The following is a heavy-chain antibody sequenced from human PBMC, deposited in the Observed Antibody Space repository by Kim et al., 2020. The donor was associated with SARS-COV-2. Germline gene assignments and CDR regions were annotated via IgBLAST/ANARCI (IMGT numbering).Heavy chain of an antibody. Sequence: ASVKVSCKASGYTFTSYGISWVRQAPGQGLEWMGWISAYNGNTNYAQKLQGRVTMTTDTSTSTAYMELRSLRSDDTAVYYCARDTGPPQYQLLYQLGYYYYYMDVWGKGTTVTVSS. V-gene: IGHV1-18*01. CDR3: ARDTGPPQYQLLYQLGYYYYYMDV. CDR2: ISAYNGNT. J-gene: IGHJ6*03. D-gene: IGHD2-2*02. CDR1: GYTFTSYG.